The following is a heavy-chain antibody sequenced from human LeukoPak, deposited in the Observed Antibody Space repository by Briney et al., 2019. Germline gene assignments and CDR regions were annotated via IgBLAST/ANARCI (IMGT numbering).Heavy chain of an antibody. J-gene: IGHJ4*02. D-gene: IGHD5-24*01. CDR2: ISGSGGAGT. CDR3: ARAAWEMATMN. CDR1: GFTFSSYA. V-gene: IGHV3-23*01. Sequence: GGSLRLSCAGSGFTFSSYAMSWVRQAPGKGLEWVSTISGSGGAGTYYADSVKGRFTVSRDNSRNTLYLPMNSLRAEDTAVYYCARAAWEMATMNWGQGTLVTVSS.